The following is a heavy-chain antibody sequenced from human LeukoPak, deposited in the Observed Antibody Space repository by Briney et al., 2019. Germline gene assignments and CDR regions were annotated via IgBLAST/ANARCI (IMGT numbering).Heavy chain of an antibody. J-gene: IGHJ3*01. Sequence: ASVKVSCKAPGYTFTGYYMHWVRQAPGQGLEWMGWINPNSGGTNYAQKFQGRVTMTRDTSISTAYMELSRLRSDDTAVFYCARDRVAYGDLDAFDFWGQGTKVTVSS. CDR2: INPNSGGT. V-gene: IGHV1-2*02. D-gene: IGHD4-17*01. CDR1: GYTFTGYY. CDR3: ARDRVAYGDLDAFDF.